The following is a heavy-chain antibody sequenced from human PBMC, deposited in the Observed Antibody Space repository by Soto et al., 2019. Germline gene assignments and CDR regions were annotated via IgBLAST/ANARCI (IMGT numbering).Heavy chain of an antibody. Sequence: ASVKVSCKASGYTFTSYGISWVRQAPGQGLEWMGWISAYNGNTNYAQKLQGRVTMTTDTSTSTAYMELRSLRSDDTAVYYCARSPRDSGGYYYYSGMDVWGQGPAVTVSS. D-gene: IGHD3-22*01. CDR3: ARSPRDSGGYYYYSGMDV. CDR1: GYTFTSYG. J-gene: IGHJ6*02. V-gene: IGHV1-18*01. CDR2: ISAYNGNT.